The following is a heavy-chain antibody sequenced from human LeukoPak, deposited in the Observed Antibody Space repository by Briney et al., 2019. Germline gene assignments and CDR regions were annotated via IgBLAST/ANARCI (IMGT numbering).Heavy chain of an antibody. CDR3: ARSGGTYWY. Sequence: PGGSLRLSCAASGFTFSSYAMRWVRQAPGKGLEWVSGISGSDGSTYDADSVKGRFTISRDNSKNTLYLQMNSLRAEDTAVYYCARSGGTYWYWGQGTLVTVSS. V-gene: IGHV3-23*01. D-gene: IGHD1-26*01. CDR1: GFTFSSYA. CDR2: ISGSDGST. J-gene: IGHJ4*02.